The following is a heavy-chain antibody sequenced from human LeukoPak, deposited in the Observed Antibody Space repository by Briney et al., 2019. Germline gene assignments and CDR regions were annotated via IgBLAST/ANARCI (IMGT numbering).Heavy chain of an antibody. V-gene: IGHV3-23*01. J-gene: IGHJ4*02. D-gene: IGHD6-19*01. CDR2: ISGSGGST. CDR3: AKAIGIGGWDPWGL. Sequence: GGSLRLSCAASGFTFSSYTMSWVRQAPGRGLEWVSAISGSGGSTYYADSVKGRFTISRDNSKNTLYLQMNSLRAEDTAVYYCAKAIGIGGWDPWGLWGQGTLVTVSS. CDR1: GFTFSSYT.